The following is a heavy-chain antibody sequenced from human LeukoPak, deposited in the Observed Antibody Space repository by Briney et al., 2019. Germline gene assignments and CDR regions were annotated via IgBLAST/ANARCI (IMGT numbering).Heavy chain of an antibody. V-gene: IGHV4-59*01. D-gene: IGHD2-21*02. CDR2: IYYNGNT. J-gene: IGHJ4*02. Sequence: SETLSLTCTVSGGSISNYYWSWIRQSPGKGLEWIGYIYYNGNTNYTPSLKGRVTISVDSSKNQFSLRLSSVTAADTAVYYCARVAVSAREYFDYWGQGTLVTVSS. CDR3: ARVAVSAREYFDY. CDR1: GGSISNYY.